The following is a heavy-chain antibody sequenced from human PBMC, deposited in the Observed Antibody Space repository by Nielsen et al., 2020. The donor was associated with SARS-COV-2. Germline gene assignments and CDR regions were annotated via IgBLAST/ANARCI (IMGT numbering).Heavy chain of an antibody. CDR3: ARDPGGPFYSSDILTGYYNPNWFDP. D-gene: IGHD3-9*01. V-gene: IGHV3-53*01. CDR2: IYSGGST. J-gene: IGHJ5*02. Sequence: WIRQPPGKGLEWVSVIYSGGSTYYADSVKGRFIISRDNAKNSLYLQMNSLRAEDTAVYYCARDPGGPFYSSDILTGYYNPNWFDPWGQGTLVTVSS.